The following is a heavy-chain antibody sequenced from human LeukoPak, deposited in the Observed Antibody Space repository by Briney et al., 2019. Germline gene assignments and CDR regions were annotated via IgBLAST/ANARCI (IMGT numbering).Heavy chain of an antibody. Sequence: GEALKISCKGSGYSLTSYWIGWVRHMPGKGLEWMGIIYPGDSDTRYSTSFQGQVTISADKSISTAYLQWSSLKASDTAMYYCAKPGRTYGPLAFDIWGQGTMVTVSS. CDR3: AKPGRTYGPLAFDI. J-gene: IGHJ3*02. CDR2: IYPGDSDT. D-gene: IGHD1-14*01. CDR1: GYSLTSYW. V-gene: IGHV5-51*01.